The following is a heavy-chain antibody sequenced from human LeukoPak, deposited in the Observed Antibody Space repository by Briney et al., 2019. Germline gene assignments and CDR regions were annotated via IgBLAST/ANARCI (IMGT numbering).Heavy chain of an antibody. CDR1: GYTFTSYG. CDR2: ISAYNGNT. CDR3: ARVSSSWYGEYFQH. D-gene: IGHD6-13*01. V-gene: IGHV1-18*01. J-gene: IGHJ1*01. Sequence: GASVKVSCKASGYTFTSYGISWVRQAPGQGLEWMGWISAYNGNTNYAQKFQGRVTMTRDMSTSTVYMELSSLRSEDTAVYYCARVSSSWYGEYFQHWGQGTLVTVSS.